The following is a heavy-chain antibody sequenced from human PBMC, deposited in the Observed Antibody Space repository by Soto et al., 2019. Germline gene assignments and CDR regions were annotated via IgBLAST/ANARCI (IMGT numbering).Heavy chain of an antibody. CDR3: AKGRTSPAPSGSPICVFDY. Sequence: AGGSLRLSCAASGFTFSSYAMSWVRQAPGKGLEWVSAISGSGGSTYYADSVKGRFTISRDNSKNTLYLQMNSLRAEDTAVYYCAKGRTSPAPSGSPICVFDYWGQGTLVTVSS. D-gene: IGHD3-10*01. CDR1: GFTFSSYA. CDR2: ISGSGGST. J-gene: IGHJ4*02. V-gene: IGHV3-23*01.